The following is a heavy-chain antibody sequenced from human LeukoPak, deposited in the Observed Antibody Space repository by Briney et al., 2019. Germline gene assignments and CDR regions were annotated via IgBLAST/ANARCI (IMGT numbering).Heavy chain of an antibody. J-gene: IGHJ4*02. V-gene: IGHV1-24*01. CDR1: GYTLTELS. Sequence: GASVKVPCKVSGYTLTELSMHWVRQAPGKGLEWMGGFDPEDGETIYAQKFQGRVTMTEDTSTDTAYMELSSLRSEDTAVYYCAIAVAGTGYSDYWGQGTLVTVSS. CDR2: FDPEDGET. CDR3: AIAVAGTGYSDY. D-gene: IGHD6-19*01.